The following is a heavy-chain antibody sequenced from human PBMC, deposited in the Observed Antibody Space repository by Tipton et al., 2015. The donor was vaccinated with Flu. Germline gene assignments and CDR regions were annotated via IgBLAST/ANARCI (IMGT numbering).Heavy chain of an antibody. Sequence: TLSLTCTVSGGSVNGYFWSWIRQPPGKGLEWIGGLSYSGSTYYNPSLRSRVVISVDTSKNHFSLKLTSVTVADTAIYYCARLSFYDVDLKNFYFDSWGQGTLVTVSS. J-gene: IGHJ4*02. CDR1: GGSVNGYF. D-gene: IGHD3-10*02. CDR2: LSYSGST. CDR3: ARLSFYDVDLKNFYFDS. V-gene: IGHV4-59*05.